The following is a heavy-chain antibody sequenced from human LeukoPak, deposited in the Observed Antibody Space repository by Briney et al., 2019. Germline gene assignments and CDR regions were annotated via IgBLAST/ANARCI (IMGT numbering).Heavy chain of an antibody. CDR1: GGTFSSYA. J-gene: IGHJ5*02. D-gene: IGHD4-17*01. Sequence: ASVKVSCKASGGTFSSYAISWVRQAPGQGLEWMGGIIPIFGTANYAQKFQGRVTITTDESTSTAYMELSSLRSEDTAVYYCASGKGDYGNIWFDPWGQGTLVTVSS. CDR2: IIPIFGTA. CDR3: ASGKGDYGNIWFDP. V-gene: IGHV1-69*05.